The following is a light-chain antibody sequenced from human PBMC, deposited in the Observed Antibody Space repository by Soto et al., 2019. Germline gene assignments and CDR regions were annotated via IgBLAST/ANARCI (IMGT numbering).Light chain of an antibody. Sequence: SYELTQPPSVSVAPGKTARITCGGDNIGSKNVHWYQQRPGQAPVLVIYYDSDRPSGMPERFSGSNSGNSRVEAGDEADYYCQVWDGSSDHVLFGGGTKLTVL. CDR1: NIGSKN. V-gene: IGLV3-21*04. J-gene: IGLJ2*01. CDR3: QVWDGSSDHVL. CDR2: YDS.